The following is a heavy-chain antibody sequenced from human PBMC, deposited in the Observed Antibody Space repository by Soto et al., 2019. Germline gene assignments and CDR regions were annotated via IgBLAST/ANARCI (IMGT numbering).Heavy chain of an antibody. CDR2: TYYRSKWFH. V-gene: IGHV6-1*01. CDR3: ARGNALDV. Sequence: SPTLSLTCAISGDSVSSDITSWNWIRQSPSRGLEWLGRTYYRSKWFHDYAASVKSRITINPDTSKNQFSLELNSMTPEDTAVYYCARGNALDVWGQGTGVTVSS. CDR1: GDSVSSDITS. D-gene: IGHD3-10*01. J-gene: IGHJ3*01.